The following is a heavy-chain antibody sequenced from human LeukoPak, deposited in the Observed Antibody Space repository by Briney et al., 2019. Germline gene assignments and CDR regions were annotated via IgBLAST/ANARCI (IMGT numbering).Heavy chain of an antibody. J-gene: IGHJ5*02. D-gene: IGHD6-13*01. CDR2: INHSGST. CDR1: GGSFSGYY. Sequence: SETLSLTCAVYGGSFSGYYWSWIRQPPGKGLEWIGEINHSGSTNYNPSLKSRVTISVDTSKNQFSLKLSSVTAADTAVYYCARARSESSSSYQDWFDPWGQGTLVTVPS. CDR3: ARARSESSSSYQDWFDP. V-gene: IGHV4-34*01.